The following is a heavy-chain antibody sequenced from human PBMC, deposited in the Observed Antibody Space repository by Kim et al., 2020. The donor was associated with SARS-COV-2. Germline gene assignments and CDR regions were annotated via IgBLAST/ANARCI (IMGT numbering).Heavy chain of an antibody. CDR3: AREVPGFGSYDY. CDR1: GFTFSSYG. J-gene: IGHJ4*02. D-gene: IGHD1-26*01. V-gene: IGHV3-33*01. Sequence: GGSLRLSCAASGFTFSSYGMYWVRQAPGKGLEWVAVIWNDGSNKYYADSVKGRFTISRDNSKNTLYLQMNSLRAEDTAVYYCAREVPGFGSYDYWGQGTLVTVSS. CDR2: IWNDGSNK.